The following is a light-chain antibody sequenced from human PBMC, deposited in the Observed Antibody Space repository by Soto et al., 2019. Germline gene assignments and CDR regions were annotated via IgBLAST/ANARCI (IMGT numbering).Light chain of an antibody. Sequence: SVLTQPASVCGSPGQSLTISCTGTSSDVGSYNLVSWYQQHPGKAPKLMSYGGSKRPSGVSNRFSGSKSGNTASLTISGLQAEDEADYYCCSYAGSSTYVFGTGTKVTVL. CDR2: GGS. J-gene: IGLJ1*01. CDR3: CSYAGSSTYV. CDR1: SSDVGSYNL. V-gene: IGLV2-23*01.